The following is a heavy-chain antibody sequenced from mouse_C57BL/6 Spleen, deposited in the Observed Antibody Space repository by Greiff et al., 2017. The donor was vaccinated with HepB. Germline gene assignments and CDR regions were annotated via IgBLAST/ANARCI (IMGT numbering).Heavy chain of an antibody. CDR1: GYTFTEYT. D-gene: IGHD3-2*02. CDR2: FYPGSGSI. Sequence: QVHVKQSGAELVKPGASVKLSCKASGYTFTEYTIHWVKQRSGQGLEWIGWFYPGSGSIKYNEKFKDKATLTADKSSSTVYMELSRLTSEDSAVYFCARHEGGRAAQATLDYWGQGTTLTVSS. J-gene: IGHJ2*01. CDR3: ARHEGGRAAQATLDY. V-gene: IGHV1-62-2*01.